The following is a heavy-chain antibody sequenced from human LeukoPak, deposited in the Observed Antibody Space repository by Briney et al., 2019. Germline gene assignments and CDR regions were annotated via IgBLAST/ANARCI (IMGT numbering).Heavy chain of an antibody. Sequence: ASVKISCKASGYTFTNYDINWVRQATGQGLEWMGWMNPNSGNTGYAQKFQGRVTMTRNTSISTAYMELSSLRPEDTAVYYCARMYYFDSGSDNWFDPWGQGTLVTVSS. D-gene: IGHD3-10*01. CDR1: GYTFTNYD. J-gene: IGHJ5*02. V-gene: IGHV1-8*01. CDR2: MNPNSGNT. CDR3: ARMYYFDSGSDNWFDP.